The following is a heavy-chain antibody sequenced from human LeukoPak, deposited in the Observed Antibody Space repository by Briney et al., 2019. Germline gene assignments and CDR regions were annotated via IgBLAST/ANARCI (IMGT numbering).Heavy chain of an antibody. V-gene: IGHV3-30*03. J-gene: IGHJ3*02. D-gene: IGHD1-26*01. CDR2: ISYDGRNI. CDR3: AREMYSGMYNDAFDI. Sequence: PGKSLRLSCAASGFTFNNYGMHWVRQAPGKGLEWVAVISYDGRNIHYPDSVKGRFTISRDNSKNTLYLQMNNLRAEDTAMYYCAREMYSGMYNDAFDIWGQGTKVTVSS. CDR1: GFTFNNYG.